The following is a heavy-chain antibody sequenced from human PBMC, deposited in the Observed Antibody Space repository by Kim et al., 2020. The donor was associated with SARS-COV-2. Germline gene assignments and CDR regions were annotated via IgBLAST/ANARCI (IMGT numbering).Heavy chain of an antibody. J-gene: IGHJ4*02. V-gene: IGHV1-18*01. CDR2: NT. Sequence: NTNYAQKLQGRVTMTTDTSTSTAYMELRSLRSDDTAVYYCARDLGRRTICWGQGTLVTVSS. CDR3: ARDLGRRTIC. D-gene: IGHD1-26*01.